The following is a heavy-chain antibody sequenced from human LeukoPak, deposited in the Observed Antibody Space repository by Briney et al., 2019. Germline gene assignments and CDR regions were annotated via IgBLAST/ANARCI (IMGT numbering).Heavy chain of an antibody. D-gene: IGHD2-15*01. CDR2: IYYSGST. V-gene: IGHV4-39*01. J-gene: IGHJ4*03. Sequence: SETLSLTCTVSGGSISSSSYYWGWIRQPPGKGLEWIGSIYYSGSTYYNPSLKSRVTISVDTSKNQFSLKLSSVTAADTAVYYCASGGSCSAICLGNDWGQGTPVTVSS. CDR3: ASGGSCSAICLGND. CDR1: GGSISSSSYY.